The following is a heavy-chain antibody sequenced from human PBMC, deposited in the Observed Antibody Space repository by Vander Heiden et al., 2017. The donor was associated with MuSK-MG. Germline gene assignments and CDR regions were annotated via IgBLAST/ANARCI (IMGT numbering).Heavy chain of an antibody. CDR3: ARDSCGGDCRQGRFDY. V-gene: IGHV3-21*01. CDR2: ISSSSSYI. Sequence: EVQLVESGGGLVKPGGSLRLSCAASGFTFSSYSMNWVRQAPGKGLEWVSSISSSSSYIYYADSGKGRFTISRDNAKNSLYLQMNSLRAEDTAVYYCARDSCGGDCRQGRFDYWGQGTLVTVSS. J-gene: IGHJ4*02. D-gene: IGHD2-21*01. CDR1: GFTFSSYS.